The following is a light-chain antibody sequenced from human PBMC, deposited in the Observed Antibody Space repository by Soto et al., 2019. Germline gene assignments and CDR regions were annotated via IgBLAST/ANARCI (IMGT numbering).Light chain of an antibody. CDR1: SSDIGAYNY. V-gene: IGLV2-14*01. J-gene: IGLJ1*01. Sequence: QSVLTQPASVSGSPGQSITISCTGSSSDIGAYNYVSWFQQYPGKAPKLIISEVSNRPSGVSNRFSGSKSGNTASLTISGLQAEDEADYYCCSYTSYSPYVFGTGTKVTVL. CDR2: EVS. CDR3: CSYTSYSPYV.